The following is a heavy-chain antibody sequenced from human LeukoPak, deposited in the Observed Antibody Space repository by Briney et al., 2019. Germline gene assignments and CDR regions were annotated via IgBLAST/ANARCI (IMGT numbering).Heavy chain of an antibody. CDR3: ARVTYNGYQHFDY. J-gene: IGHJ4*02. D-gene: IGHD3-10*01. V-gene: IGHV4-39*07. Sequence: SETLSLTCTVSGGSISTNAYYWGRIRQPPGKGLEWITEIHHTGTTYYTPSLKSRVTISVDTSNNPFSLKLNSVTAADTAVYYCARVTYNGYQHFDYWGQGILVTVSS. CDR2: IHHTGTT. CDR1: GGSISTNAYY.